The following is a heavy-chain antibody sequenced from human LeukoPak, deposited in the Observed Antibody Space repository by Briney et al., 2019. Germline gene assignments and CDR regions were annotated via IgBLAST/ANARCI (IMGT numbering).Heavy chain of an antibody. D-gene: IGHD6-13*01. Sequence: KASETLSLTCTVSGDSISSSTYYWGWIRQPPGKGLAWIGSTYYSGSTYYNPSLKSRVTISVDTSKNQFSLNLSSVTAADTAVYYCARGAYSSSWFDYWGQGTLVTVSS. V-gene: IGHV4-39*01. CDR1: GDSISSSTYY. CDR3: ARGAYSSSWFDY. J-gene: IGHJ4*02. CDR2: TYYSGST.